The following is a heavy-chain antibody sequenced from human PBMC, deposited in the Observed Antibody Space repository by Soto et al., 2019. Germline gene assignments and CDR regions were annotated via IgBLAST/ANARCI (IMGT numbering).Heavy chain of an antibody. CDR2: ISGSGGST. CDR1: GFTFSSYA. D-gene: IGHD3-10*01. Sequence: EVQLLESGGGLVQPGGSLRLSCAASGFTFSSYAMSWVRQAPGKGLEWVSAISGSGGSTYYADSVKGRFTISRDNSKNTLYMQMNSLRAEDTAVYYCAKAGLLWFGELLRWYYYYYYGMDVWGQGTTVTVSS. V-gene: IGHV3-23*01. J-gene: IGHJ6*02. CDR3: AKAGLLWFGELLRWYYYYYYGMDV.